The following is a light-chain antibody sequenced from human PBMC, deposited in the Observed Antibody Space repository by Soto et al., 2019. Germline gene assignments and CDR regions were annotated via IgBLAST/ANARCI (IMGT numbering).Light chain of an antibody. CDR1: QNVNSNF. CDR3: YQYDSSPWT. V-gene: IGKV3-20*01. Sequence: EIVLTQSPGTLSLSPGERATLSCRASQNVNSNFLAWYQQKPGQAPRLLISGASNRATGIPDRFSGSGSGTDFTLTISSLEPEDFAVYFCYQYDSSPWTFGQGTKVDIK. J-gene: IGKJ1*01. CDR2: GAS.